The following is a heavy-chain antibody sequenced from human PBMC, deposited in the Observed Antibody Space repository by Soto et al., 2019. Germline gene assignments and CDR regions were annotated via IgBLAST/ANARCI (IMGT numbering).Heavy chain of an antibody. Sequence: PSETLSLTCTVSGGSISSSSYYWGWIRQPPGKGLEWIGSIYYSGSTYYNPSLKSRVTISVDTSKNQFSLKLSSVTAADTAVYYCARSLGGYYDSSGYYLSWDYFDYWGQGTQVTVSS. V-gene: IGHV4-39*01. CDR1: GGSISSSSYY. J-gene: IGHJ4*02. D-gene: IGHD3-22*01. CDR2: IYYSGST. CDR3: ARSLGGYYDSSGYYLSWDYFDY.